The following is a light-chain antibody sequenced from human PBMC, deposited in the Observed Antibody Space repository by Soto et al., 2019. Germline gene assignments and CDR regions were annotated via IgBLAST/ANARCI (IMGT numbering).Light chain of an antibody. CDR1: QSITNY. CDR3: QQRSRWPPVT. V-gene: IGKV3-11*01. J-gene: IGKJ4*01. CDR2: DAS. Sequence: EIVLTQSPATLSLSPGERATLSCRASQSITNYLAWYQQKPGQAPRLLIYDASNRATGIPARFSGRGSGTDFTLTIRGLEPEDFAVYYCQQRSRWPPVTFGGGTKVEIK.